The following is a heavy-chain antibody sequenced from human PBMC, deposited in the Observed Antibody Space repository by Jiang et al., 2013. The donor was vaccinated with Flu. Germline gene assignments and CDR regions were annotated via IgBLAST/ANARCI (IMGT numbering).Heavy chain of an antibody. J-gene: IGHJ5*02. CDR1: GYSVTELY. CDR3: TTVRLVSTTFRLVFSRGSDP. Sequence: SVKVSCKVSGYSVTELYMHWVRQTPGKGLEWMGGFDPEDGKTIYAQKFQGRVTMTEDTSANTAHLELSSLRSEDTAVYYCTTVRLVSTTFRLVFSRGSDPWGQGALVTVSS. V-gene: IGHV1-24*01. D-gene: IGHD5/OR15-5a*01. CDR2: FDPEDGKT.